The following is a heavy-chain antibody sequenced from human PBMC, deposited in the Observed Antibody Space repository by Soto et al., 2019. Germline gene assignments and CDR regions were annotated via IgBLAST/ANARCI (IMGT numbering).Heavy chain of an antibody. J-gene: IGHJ4*02. V-gene: IGHV3-72*01. CDR3: ARDTGGSYDY. CDR2: TRNRANSYAP. CDR1: GFTFADYY. D-gene: IGHD1-26*01. Sequence: EVQLVESGGGLVQPGGSLRLSCAASGFTFADYYMDWVRQVPGKGLEWVGRTRNRANSYAPEYAPSVKGRFTISRDDSKDSMYLQMTSLKIEDTAVYYCARDTGGSYDYWGQGALVTVSS.